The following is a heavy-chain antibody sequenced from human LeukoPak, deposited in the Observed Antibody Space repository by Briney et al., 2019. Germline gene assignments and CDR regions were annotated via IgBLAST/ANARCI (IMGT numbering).Heavy chain of an antibody. J-gene: IGHJ4*02. Sequence: ASVKVSCKASAYTFTGYYVHWVRQAPGQGLEWMGWIYPNSGGTNYAQKFQGRVIMTRDRSITTAYMELNRLTSDDTAVYYCARDSGRRYGGHVYWGQGTLVTVSS. V-gene: IGHV1-2*02. CDR3: ARDSGRRYGGHVY. D-gene: IGHD4-23*01. CDR2: IYPNSGGT. CDR1: AYTFTGYY.